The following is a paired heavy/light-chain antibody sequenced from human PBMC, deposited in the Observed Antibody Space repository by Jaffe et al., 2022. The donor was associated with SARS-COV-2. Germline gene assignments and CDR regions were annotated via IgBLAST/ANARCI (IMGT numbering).Light chain of an antibody. CDR2: KDT. CDR3: QSPDSSGTYRV. CDR1: ALPKHH. Sequence: SYELTQPPSVSVSPGQTARITCSGDALPKHHVYWYQQKPGQAPVLVIYKDTERPSGIPERFSGSTSGTTVTLTISGVQAEDEADYYCQSPDSSGTYRVFGTGTRVNVL. J-gene: IGLJ1*01. V-gene: IGLV3-25*03.
Heavy chain of an antibody. D-gene: IGHD6-13*01. CDR2: IYPPDSDT. J-gene: IGHJ3*01. V-gene: IGHV5-51*01. CDR1: GYNFVDHW. CDR3: ARFDNSASSHAYDV. Sequence: EVQLTQSGVEVKEPGESLKISCQVSGYNFVDHWIAWVRQVPGKGLESMGIIYPPDSDTRYSPSFQGHVTFSVDTTIKTAYLEWSTLKASDTAVYYCARFDNSASSHAYDVWGQGTKVTVS.